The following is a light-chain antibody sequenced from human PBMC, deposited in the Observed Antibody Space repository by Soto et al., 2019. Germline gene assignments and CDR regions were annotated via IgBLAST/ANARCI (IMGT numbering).Light chain of an antibody. V-gene: IGLV2-14*01. J-gene: IGLJ1*01. CDR1: SSDVGSYNY. Sequence: QSVLTQPASVSGSPGQSITISCTGTSSDVGSYNYVSWHQQHPGQAPKLIIYEVTNRASDIPDRFSASKSGNTASLTISGLQAGDAADYYCSSYRSSSTYVFGTGTKLTVL. CDR2: EVT. CDR3: SSYRSSSTYV.